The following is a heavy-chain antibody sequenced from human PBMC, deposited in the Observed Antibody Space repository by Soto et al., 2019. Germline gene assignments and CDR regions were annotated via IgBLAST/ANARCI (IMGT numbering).Heavy chain of an antibody. D-gene: IGHD6-13*01. V-gene: IGHV3-33*01. J-gene: IGHJ4*02. CDR3: ARGREHQLVIDY. CDR1: GFTFSSYG. Sequence: QVQLVESGGGVVQPGRSLRLSCAASGFTFSSYGMHWVRQAPGKGLEWVAVIWDDGSNKYHADSVKGRFTISRDNSKNTLYLQMNSLGAEDTAVYYCARGREHQLVIDYWGQGTLVTVSS. CDR2: IWDDGSNK.